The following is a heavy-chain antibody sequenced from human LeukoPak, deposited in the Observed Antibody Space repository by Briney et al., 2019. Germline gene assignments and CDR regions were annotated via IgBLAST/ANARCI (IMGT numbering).Heavy chain of an antibody. Sequence: ASVKVSCKASGYTFNRYAIHWVRRAPGQRPEWMGWINAGNNNAKYSQKLQGRVSITMDTSVSTTYMELSSLRSEDTAVYYCARDRSSWYLDAFDIWGQGTMVTVSS. CDR3: ARDRSSWYLDAFDI. D-gene: IGHD6-13*01. J-gene: IGHJ3*02. V-gene: IGHV1-3*01. CDR2: INAGNNNA. CDR1: GYTFNRYA.